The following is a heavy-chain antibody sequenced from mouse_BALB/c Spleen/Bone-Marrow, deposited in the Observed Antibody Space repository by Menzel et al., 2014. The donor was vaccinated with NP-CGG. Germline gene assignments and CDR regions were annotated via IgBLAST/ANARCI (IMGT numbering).Heavy chain of an antibody. CDR2: IRNKANGYTT. J-gene: IGHJ4*01. CDR1: GFTFTDYY. Sequence: VQLKESGGGLVQPGGSLRLSCATSGFTFTDYYMSWVRQPPGKALEWLGFIRNKANGYTTEYSASVKGQFTISRDNSQSILYLQMNTLRAEDSATYYCARDDYYAMDYWGQGTSVTGSS. CDR3: ARDDYYAMDY. V-gene: IGHV7-3*02.